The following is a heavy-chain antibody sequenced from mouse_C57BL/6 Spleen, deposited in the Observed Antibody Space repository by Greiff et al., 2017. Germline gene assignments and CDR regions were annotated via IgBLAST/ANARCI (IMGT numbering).Heavy chain of an antibody. D-gene: IGHD2-3*01. Sequence: EVKLMESGGGLVKPGGSLKLSCAASGFTFSDYGMHWVRQAPEKGLEWVAYISSGGSTIYYADTVKGRFTISRDNAKNTLFLQMTSLRSEDTAMYYCARWLDDYYDCYAMDYWGQGTSVTVSA. CDR1: GFTFSDYG. CDR3: ARWLDDYYDCYAMDY. J-gene: IGHJ4*01. CDR2: ISSGGSTI. V-gene: IGHV5-17*01.